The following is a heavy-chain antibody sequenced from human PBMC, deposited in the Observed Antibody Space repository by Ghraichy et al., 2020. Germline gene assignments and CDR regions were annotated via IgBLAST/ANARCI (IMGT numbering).Heavy chain of an antibody. J-gene: IGHJ6*02. D-gene: IGHD2-15*01. V-gene: IGHV3-30*02. Sequence: GSLNISCAASGFTFSNYGMHWVRQAPGKGLEWVAFISYDGSNEYYADSVKGRFTISRDNSKNTLYLQMNSLKAEDTAVYYCAKDMILFCMDVWGQGTTVTVSS. CDR3: AKDMILFCMDV. CDR1: GFTFSNYG. CDR2: ISYDGSNE.